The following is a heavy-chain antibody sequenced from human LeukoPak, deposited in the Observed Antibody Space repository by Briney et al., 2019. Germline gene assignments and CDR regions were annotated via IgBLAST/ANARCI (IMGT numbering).Heavy chain of an antibody. CDR2: MNPDSGGT. CDR3: ARVASTWIQLWLGGYYFDY. Sequence: GASVKVSCKASGYTVTSYYMHWVRQAPGQGLEWMGWMNPDSGGTNYAQKFQGRVTMTRDTSISTAYMELSRLRSDDTAVYYCARVASTWIQLWLGGYYFDYWGQGTLVTVSS. D-gene: IGHD5-18*01. V-gene: IGHV1-2*02. CDR1: GYTVTSYY. J-gene: IGHJ4*02.